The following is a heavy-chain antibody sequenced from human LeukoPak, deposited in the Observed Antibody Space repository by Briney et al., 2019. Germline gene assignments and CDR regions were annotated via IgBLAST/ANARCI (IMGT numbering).Heavy chain of an antibody. D-gene: IGHD5/OR15-5a*01. CDR1: GYIFTNYW. J-gene: IGHJ4*02. V-gene: IGHV5-51*01. CDR3: ARGRLGDY. CDR2: IYPGNSDT. Sequence: NRGESPKISCKGSGYIFTNYWIGWVRQLPGEGLEWMGIIYPGNSDTRYSPSFQGQVTISADKSISTAYLQWSSLKASDTAMYYCARGRLGDYWGQGTLVTISS.